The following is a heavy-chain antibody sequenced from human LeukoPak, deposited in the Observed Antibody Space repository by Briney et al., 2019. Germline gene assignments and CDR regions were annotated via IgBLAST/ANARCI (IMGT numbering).Heavy chain of an antibody. CDR3: ARAKIDIAAREYYFDY. V-gene: IGHV3-21*01. J-gene: IGHJ4*02. CDR2: ISSSSYI. Sequence: GSLRLSCAASGFTFSSYSMNWVRQAPGKGLEWVSSISSSSYIYYADSVKGRFTIPRDNAKNSLYLQMNSLRAEDTAVYYCARAKIDIAAREYYFDYWGQGTLVTVSS. D-gene: IGHD6-6*01. CDR1: GFTFSSYS.